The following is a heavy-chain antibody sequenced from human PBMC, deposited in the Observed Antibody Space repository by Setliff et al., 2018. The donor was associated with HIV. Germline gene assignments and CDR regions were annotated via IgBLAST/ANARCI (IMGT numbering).Heavy chain of an antibody. D-gene: IGHD1-26*01. CDR3: ARGPTVGSPDYFDF. V-gene: IGHV3-30*03. CDR2: MSIHGNVI. J-gene: IGHJ4*02. CDR1: GFTFDSYV. Sequence: QPGGSLRLSCAATGFTFDSYVLHWVRQAPGKGLEWVAVMSIHGNVIIYADSVEGRFTISRDNSRNRLFLQMNSLRVEDTAVYYCARGPTVGSPDYFDFWGQGTLVTVSS.